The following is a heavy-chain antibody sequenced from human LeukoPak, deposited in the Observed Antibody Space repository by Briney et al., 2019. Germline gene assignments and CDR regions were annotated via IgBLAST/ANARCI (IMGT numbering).Heavy chain of an antibody. Sequence: GGPLRLSCAASGFTFSTYGMHWVRQAPGKGLEWVAVIWYDGSNKYHADSVKGRFTISRDNSKNSLYLQMNSLRAEDTAVFYCARDQYDTWSRRGNFDSWGQGTLVIVSS. CDR1: GFTFSTYG. CDR3: ARDQYDTWSRRGNFDS. V-gene: IGHV3-33*01. D-gene: IGHD3-3*01. J-gene: IGHJ4*02. CDR2: IWYDGSNK.